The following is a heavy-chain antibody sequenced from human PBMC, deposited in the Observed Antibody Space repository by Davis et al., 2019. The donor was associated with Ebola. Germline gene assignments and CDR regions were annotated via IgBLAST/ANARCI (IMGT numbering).Heavy chain of an antibody. D-gene: IGHD6-25*01. CDR3: ATDQRQGYMDV. CDR2: FDPEDGET. Sequence: ASVKVSCKASGYTFTSYGISWVRQAPGKGLEWMGGFDPEDGETIYAQKFQGRVTMTEDTSTDTAYMELSSLRSEDTAVYYCATDQRQGYMDVWGKGTTVTVSS. J-gene: IGHJ6*03. CDR1: GYTFTSYG. V-gene: IGHV1-24*01.